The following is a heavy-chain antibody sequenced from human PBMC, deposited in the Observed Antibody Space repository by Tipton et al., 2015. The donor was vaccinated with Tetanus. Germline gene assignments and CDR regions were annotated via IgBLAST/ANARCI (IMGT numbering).Heavy chain of an antibody. D-gene: IGHD2-15*01. CDR1: GFIFSSYG. CDR2: SWYDGTDK. J-gene: IGHJ4*02. CDR3: AREGDCSGGSCFSEGFDN. Sequence: SLRLSCAASGFIFSSYGIHWVRQAPGKGLEWLAVSWYDGTDKYYADSVKGRFTISRDNSKNTLYLQMNSVRAEDTALYYCAREGDCSGGSCFSEGFDNWGQGTQGTASS. V-gene: IGHV3-33*01.